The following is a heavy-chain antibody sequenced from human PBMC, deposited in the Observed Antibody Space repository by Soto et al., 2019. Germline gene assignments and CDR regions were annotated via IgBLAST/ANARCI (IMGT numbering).Heavy chain of an antibody. CDR2: INHSGST. CDR1: GGSFSGYY. V-gene: IGHV4-34*01. Sequence: SETLSLTCAVYGGSFSGYYWSWIRQPPGKGLEWIGEINHSGSTNYNPSLKSRVTISVDTSKNQFSLKLSSVTAAATAVYYCARGRRMANMIYGMDVWGQGTTVTVSS. CDR3: ARGRRMANMIYGMDV. D-gene: IGHD3-16*01. J-gene: IGHJ6*02.